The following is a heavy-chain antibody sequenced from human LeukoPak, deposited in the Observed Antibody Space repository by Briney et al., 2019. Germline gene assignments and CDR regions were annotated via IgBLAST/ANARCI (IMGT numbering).Heavy chain of an antibody. CDR2: IYPGDSDT. CDR1: GYSFTSYW. J-gene: IGHJ3*02. Sequence: KAGESLKISCKDSGYSFTSYWIGWVRQMPGKGLEWMGIIYPGDSDTRYSPSFQGQVTISADKSSNTVYLQWSSLKASDTAMFYCARHAVTTNAFDMWGQGTMVTVSS. D-gene: IGHD4-17*01. CDR3: ARHAVTTNAFDM. V-gene: IGHV5-51*01.